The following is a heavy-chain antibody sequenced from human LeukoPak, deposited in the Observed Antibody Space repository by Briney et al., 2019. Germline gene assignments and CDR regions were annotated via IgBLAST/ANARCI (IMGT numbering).Heavy chain of an antibody. Sequence: GGSLRLSCAASGFTFSSYSMNWVRQAPGKGLEWLSYITSTSSPIYYADSVKGRFTISRDNSKNTIYLQMNSLRAEDTAVYYCARDRGAPGGIWGQGTLVTVSS. CDR1: GFTFSSYS. D-gene: IGHD3-16*01. J-gene: IGHJ4*02. CDR2: ITSTSSPI. V-gene: IGHV3-48*01. CDR3: ARDRGAPGGI.